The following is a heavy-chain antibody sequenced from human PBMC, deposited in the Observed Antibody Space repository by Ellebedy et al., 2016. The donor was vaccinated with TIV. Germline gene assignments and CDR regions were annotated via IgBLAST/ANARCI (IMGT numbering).Heavy chain of an antibody. CDR2: TRNKDKNYTT. J-gene: IGHJ6*02. D-gene: IGHD1-26*01. CDR3: ARDPVATTNYHYGLDV. V-gene: IGHV3-72*01. CDR1: GFTFSDHY. Sequence: GGSLRLXCAASGFTFSDHYMDWVRQAPGTGLEWVGLTRNKDKNYTTEYAASVKGRFTISKDDSKNSLYLQMNSLKTEDTAVYYCARDPVATTNYHYGLDVWGQGTTVTVSS.